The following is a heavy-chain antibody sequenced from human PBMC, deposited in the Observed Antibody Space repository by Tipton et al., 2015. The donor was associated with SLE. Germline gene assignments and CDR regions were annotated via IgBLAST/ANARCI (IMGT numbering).Heavy chain of an antibody. J-gene: IGHJ4*02. D-gene: IGHD3-16*02. CDR2: IYYSGST. CDR1: GGSSSSISYY. CDR3: ARGAGLSVDY. Sequence: TLSLTCTVSGGSSSSISYYWGWIRQPPGKGLEWIGSIYYSGSTYYNPTLKSRVTISVDTSKNQFSLKLSAGTAADTAVYYCARGAGLSVDYWGQGTLVTVSS. V-gene: IGHV4-39*07.